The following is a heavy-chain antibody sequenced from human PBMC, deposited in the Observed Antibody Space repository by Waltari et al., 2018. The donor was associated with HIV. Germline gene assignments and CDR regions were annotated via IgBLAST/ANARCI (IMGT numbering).Heavy chain of an antibody. Sequence: QVQLVESGGGVVKPGRSLQLSCAASGFYFSSCARHWVRQAPGKGLEWVAVIWYDGSNTYYADSVKGRFTISRDNSKNTLYLQMSSLRAEDTAMYYCAKNPLSGEGYFDYWGQGTLVTVSS. D-gene: IGHD2-15*01. V-gene: IGHV3-30*18. CDR3: AKNPLSGEGYFDY. J-gene: IGHJ4*02. CDR1: GFYFSSCA. CDR2: IWYDGSNT.